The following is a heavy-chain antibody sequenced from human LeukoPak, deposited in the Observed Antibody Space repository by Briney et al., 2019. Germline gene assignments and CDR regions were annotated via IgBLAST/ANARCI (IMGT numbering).Heavy chain of an antibody. CDR2: VSANGVFK. V-gene: IGHV3-23*01. J-gene: IGHJ5*01. CDR1: GFTFYNFA. D-gene: IGHD1/OR15-1a*01. CDR3: AKYVGGNNGDRSLGDS. Sequence: GGSLRLSCAASGFTFYNFAMGWVRQAPGKGLEWVSGVSANGVFKFYAGSVRGRFAISRDSAKATLYLDMNSLRAEDTAIYYCAKYVGGNNGDRSLGDSWGHGTLVTVSS.